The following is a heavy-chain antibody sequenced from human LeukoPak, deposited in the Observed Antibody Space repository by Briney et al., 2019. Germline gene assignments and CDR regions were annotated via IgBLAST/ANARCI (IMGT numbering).Heavy chain of an antibody. Sequence: SETLSLTCAVYGGSFSGYYWSWIRQPPGKGLEWIGEINHSGSTNYNPSLKSRVTISVDKSKNQFSLKLSSVTAADTAVYYCARGGVGASRDYDYWGQGTLVTVSS. CDR3: ARGGVGASRDYDY. CDR2: INHSGST. V-gene: IGHV4-34*01. D-gene: IGHD1-26*01. J-gene: IGHJ4*02. CDR1: GGSFSGYY.